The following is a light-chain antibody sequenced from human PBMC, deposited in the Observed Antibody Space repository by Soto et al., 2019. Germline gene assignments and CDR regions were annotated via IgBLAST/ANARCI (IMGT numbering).Light chain of an antibody. CDR2: GAS. Sequence: EIVLTQSPGTLSLSPGEIATLSCRASQSVSNNYLAWYQQKPGQAPRLLISGASNRATGIPDRFSGSGSGTDFTLAISRLEPEDVAVYYCQQYGTSPFTFGPGTRVDLK. CDR1: QSVSNNY. V-gene: IGKV3-20*01. CDR3: QQYGTSPFT. J-gene: IGKJ3*01.